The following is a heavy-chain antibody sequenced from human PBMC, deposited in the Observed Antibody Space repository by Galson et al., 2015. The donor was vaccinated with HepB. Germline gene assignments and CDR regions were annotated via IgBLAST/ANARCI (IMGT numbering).Heavy chain of an antibody. V-gene: IGHV4-34*01. CDR2: INQRGST. CDR3: ARPVPCSVTTCSDAFDI. J-gene: IGHJ3*02. D-gene: IGHD2-2*01. Sequence: ETLSLTCAVYGGSLSGYYWSWIRQPPEKGLEWIGEINQRGSTNCNPSLKSRVSISVDTSKNQFSLNLRSVTAADTAVYYCARPVPCSVTTCSDAFDIWGQGTMVTVSS. CDR1: GGSLSGYY.